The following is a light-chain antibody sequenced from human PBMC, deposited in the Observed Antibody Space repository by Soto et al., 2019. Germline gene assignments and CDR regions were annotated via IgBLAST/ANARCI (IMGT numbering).Light chain of an antibody. CDR3: QQYNSWPLT. J-gene: IGKJ3*01. CDR1: QSVSAN. Sequence: EVILTQSPATLSVSPGERATLSCRASQSVSANLAWYQHKSGQAPRLLIYGASTRATGVPARFSGSGSGTEFTLTISSLHSEDFAVFFCQQYNSWPLTFGPGTKVDIQ. CDR2: GAS. V-gene: IGKV3-15*01.